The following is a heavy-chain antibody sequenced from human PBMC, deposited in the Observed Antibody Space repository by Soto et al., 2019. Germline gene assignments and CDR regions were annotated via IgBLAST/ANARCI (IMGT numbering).Heavy chain of an antibody. Sequence: SETLSLTCTVSGGSISSYYWSWIRQPPGKGLEWIGYIYYSGSTNYNPSLKSRVTISVDTSKNQFSLKLSSVTAADTAVYYCARAAAGIKAYLGMDVWGQRNTVTVSS. D-gene: IGHD6-13*01. CDR2: IYYSGST. V-gene: IGHV4-59*01. CDR1: GGSISSYY. J-gene: IGHJ6*02. CDR3: ARAAAGIKAYLGMDV.